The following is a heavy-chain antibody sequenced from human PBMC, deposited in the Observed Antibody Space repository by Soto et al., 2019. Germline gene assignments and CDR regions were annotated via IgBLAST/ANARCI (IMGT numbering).Heavy chain of an antibody. D-gene: IGHD2-2*01. CDR2: INAANGST. CDR3: ARDGFVVVPAVMWLNWFEP. V-gene: IGHV1-3*01. J-gene: IGHJ5*02. Sequence: QVQLVQSGAEVKKPGASVKVSCKASGYTFTNYAIHWVRQAPGQRLEWMGWINAANGSTKYSQKFQGRVTFTRDTSANTVYMELRSLRSADSAVYYCARDGFVVVPAVMWLNWFEPWGQGTLVAVSS. CDR1: GYTFTNYA.